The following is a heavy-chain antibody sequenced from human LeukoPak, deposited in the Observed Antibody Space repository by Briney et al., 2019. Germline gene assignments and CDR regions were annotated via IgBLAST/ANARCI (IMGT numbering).Heavy chain of an antibody. V-gene: IGHV1-69*05. Sequence: GASVKVSCKASGGTFSSYAISWVRQAPGQGLEWMGGIIPIFGTANYAQKFQGRVTITTDESTSTAYMELSSLRSEDTAVYYCARSGSYFSYFDYWGQGTLVTVSS. CDR2: IIPIFGTA. CDR3: ARSGSYFSYFDY. D-gene: IGHD1-26*01. J-gene: IGHJ4*02. CDR1: GGTFSSYA.